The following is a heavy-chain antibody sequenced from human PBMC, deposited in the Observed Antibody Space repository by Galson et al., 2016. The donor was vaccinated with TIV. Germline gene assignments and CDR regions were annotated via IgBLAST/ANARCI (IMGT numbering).Heavy chain of an antibody. CDR1: GFTFSDYW. CDR2: IKQDGSEK. Sequence: SLRLSCAASGFTFSDYWMHWVRQAPGKGLEWVANIKQDGSEKYYVDSVKGRFIISRDNTKNTLYLQMNTLRVEDTAVYYCARENDDGDYLSDYWGQGTLVTVAS. CDR3: ARENDDGDYLSDY. J-gene: IGHJ4*02. D-gene: IGHD4-17*01. V-gene: IGHV3-7*01.